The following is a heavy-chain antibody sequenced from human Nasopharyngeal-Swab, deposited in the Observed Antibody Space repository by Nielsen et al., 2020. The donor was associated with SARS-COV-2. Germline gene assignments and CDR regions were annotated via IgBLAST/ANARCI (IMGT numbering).Heavy chain of an antibody. CDR3: ARALGYSSA. CDR1: GGSISSSSYY. CDR2: IYYSGST. J-gene: IGHJ5*02. D-gene: IGHD6-19*01. Sequence: ETLSLTCTVSGGSISSSSYYWGWIRQPPGKGLEWIGSIYYSGSTYYNPSLKSRVTISVDTSKNQFSLKLSSVTAADTAVYYCARALGYSSAWGQGTLVTVSS. V-gene: IGHV4-39*01.